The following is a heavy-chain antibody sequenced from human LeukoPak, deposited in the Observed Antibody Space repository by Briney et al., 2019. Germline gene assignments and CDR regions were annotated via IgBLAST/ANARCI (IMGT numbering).Heavy chain of an antibody. CDR1: GFTFSSYS. CDR2: ISSSSSYI. CDR3: ARDGYCSGGSCYPYYFDY. Sequence: GGSLRLSCAASGFTFSSYSMNWVRQAPGKGLEWVSSISSSSSYIYYADSVKGRFTISRDNAKNSLYLQMNSLRAEDTAVYYCARDGYCSGGSCYPYYFDYWGQGTLVTASS. V-gene: IGHV3-21*01. D-gene: IGHD2-15*01. J-gene: IGHJ4*02.